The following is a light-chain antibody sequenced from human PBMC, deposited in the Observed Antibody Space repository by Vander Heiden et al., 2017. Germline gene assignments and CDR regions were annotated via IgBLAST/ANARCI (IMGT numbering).Light chain of an antibody. CDR1: QSVSSNY. CDR2: DAS. CDR3: QQYGGSPWT. Sequence: EIVLTQSPGTLSLSPGERATLPCRASQSVSSNYLVWYQQKPGQAPRLLIYDASSRATGIPDRFSGSGSGTDFTLTISRLEPEDFAVYYCQQYGGSPWTFGQGTKVEIK. J-gene: IGKJ1*01. V-gene: IGKV3-20*01.